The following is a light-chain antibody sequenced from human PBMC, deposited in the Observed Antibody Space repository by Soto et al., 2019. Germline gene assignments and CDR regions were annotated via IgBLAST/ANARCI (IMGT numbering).Light chain of an antibody. CDR3: LQHYTHPPT. V-gene: IGKV1-17*03. CDR1: QAIGNH. J-gene: IGKJ4*01. CDR2: SVS. Sequence: DIQMTQSPSALSASVGDTVTVTCRASQAIGNHLAWFQQQPGKVPQRLIFSVSTLQIGAPSRFSGSGSETDFTLTITNLQPEDFGSYFCLQHYTHPPTFGGG.